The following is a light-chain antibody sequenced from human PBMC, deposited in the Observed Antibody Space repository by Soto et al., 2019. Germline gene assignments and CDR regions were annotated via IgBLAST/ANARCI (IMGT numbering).Light chain of an antibody. CDR3: QQYNGYYT. V-gene: IGKV1-5*03. J-gene: IGKJ2*01. CDR1: QSIGSW. CDR2: KAS. Sequence: DIQMTQSPSTLSASVGDRVTITCRASQSIGSWLAWYQQKPGKAPKLLIYKASSLESGVPSRFSGSGSGTEFTLTISSLQPDDFATYYCQQYNGYYTFGQGTKVDIK.